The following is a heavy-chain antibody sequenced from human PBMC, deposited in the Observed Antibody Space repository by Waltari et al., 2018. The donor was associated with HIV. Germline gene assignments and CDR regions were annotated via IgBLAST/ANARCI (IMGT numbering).Heavy chain of an antibody. Sequence: VQLQESGPGLVKPSETLSLTCGVSGYPITSGYHWGWIRQPPGMGLEWIGSIFHSGSAYYNPPLRSRVTISVDTSKNQFSLKLNSVTAADTAVYFCARSEGAQTATIFDRWGQGTLVTVSS. J-gene: IGHJ4*02. CDR3: ARSEGAQTATIFDR. D-gene: IGHD3-3*01. V-gene: IGHV4-38-2*01. CDR2: IFHSGSA. CDR1: GYPITSGYH.